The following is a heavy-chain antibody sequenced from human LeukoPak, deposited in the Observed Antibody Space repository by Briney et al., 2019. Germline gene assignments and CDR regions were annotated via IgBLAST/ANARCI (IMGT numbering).Heavy chain of an antibody. CDR2: IKSKTDGGTT. CDR3: TTAGFGELSYYYFDY. V-gene: IGHV3-15*01. CDR1: GFTFSNAW. Sequence: PGGSLRPSCAASGFTFSNAWMSWVRQAPGKGLEWVGRIKSKTDGGTTDYAAPVKGRFTISRDDSKNTLYLQMNSLKTEDTAVYYCTTAGFGELSYYYFDYWGQGTLVTVSS. J-gene: IGHJ4*02. D-gene: IGHD3-10*01.